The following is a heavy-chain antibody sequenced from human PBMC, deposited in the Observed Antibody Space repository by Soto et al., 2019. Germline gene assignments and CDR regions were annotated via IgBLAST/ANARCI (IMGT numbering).Heavy chain of an antibody. D-gene: IGHD2-2*01. CDR1: GFTFSNNA. J-gene: IGHJ4*01. Sequence: PGGSLRLSCVVSGFTFSNNAMHWVRQAPGKGLEWVAFISYDSIEIFYAASVKGRFTISRDNPENTLFLHMNSPRADDTAVYYCAIARVPASSLDHLGRGILFTVCS. CDR2: ISYDSIEI. CDR3: AIARVPASSLDH. V-gene: IGHV3-30*01.